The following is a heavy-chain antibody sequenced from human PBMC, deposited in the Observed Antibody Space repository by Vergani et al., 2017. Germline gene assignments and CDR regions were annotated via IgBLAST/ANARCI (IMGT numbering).Heavy chain of an antibody. CDR1: GFTFSSYD. V-gene: IGHV3-13*04. CDR3: ARRRITMVRGVSWDYGMDV. J-gene: IGHJ6*02. D-gene: IGHD3-10*01. CDR2: IGTAGDT. Sequence: EVQLVESGGGLVQPGGSLRLSCAASGFTFSSYDMHWVRQATGKGLEWVSAIGTAGDTYYPGSVKGRFTISRENAKNSLYLQMNSLRAGDTAVYYCARRRITMVRGVSWDYGMDVWGQGTTVTVSS.